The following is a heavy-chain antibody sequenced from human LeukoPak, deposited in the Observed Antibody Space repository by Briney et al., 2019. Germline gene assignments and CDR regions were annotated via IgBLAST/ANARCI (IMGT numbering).Heavy chain of an antibody. Sequence: MSSETLSLTCTVSGVSISSYYWSWIRQPPGKGLEWIGYIYYTGSTDYNPSLKSRVAISVDTSKNQFSLKLSSVTAADTAVYYCARGSKAAPGTFDYWGQGTLVTVSS. CDR2: IYYTGST. J-gene: IGHJ4*02. CDR3: ARGSKAAPGTFDY. D-gene: IGHD6-13*01. V-gene: IGHV4-59*01. CDR1: GVSISSYY.